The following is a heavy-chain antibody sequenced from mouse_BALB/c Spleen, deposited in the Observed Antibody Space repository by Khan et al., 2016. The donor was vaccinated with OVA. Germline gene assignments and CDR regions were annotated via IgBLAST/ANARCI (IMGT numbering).Heavy chain of an antibody. CDR1: GYSITSDYA. Sequence: EVQLQESGPGLVKPSQSLSLTCTVTGYSITSDYAWNWIRQFPGNKLEWMGYISSTGSTSSNPSLKSRISITRDTSKNQFFLPLNSVTTEDTATYYCARSLYYSDSYAMDYWGQGTSVTVSS. V-gene: IGHV3-2*02. CDR3: ARSLYYSDSYAMDY. D-gene: IGHD2-13*01. CDR2: ISSTGST. J-gene: IGHJ4*01.